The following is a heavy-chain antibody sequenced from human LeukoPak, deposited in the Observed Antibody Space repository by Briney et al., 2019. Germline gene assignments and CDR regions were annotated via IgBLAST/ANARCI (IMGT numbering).Heavy chain of an antibody. J-gene: IGHJ4*02. CDR1: GFYIDDYG. CDR2: INWDGEAT. D-gene: IGHD6-13*01. CDR3: ARDLSSSWYSLAY. Sequence: PGGSLRLSCAVSGFYIDDYGMSWVRHAPGKGLEWVSGINWDGEATEYGDSVKGRFTISRDNAENALYLQMNSLRAEDTALYYCARDLSSSWYSLAYWGRGTLVTVSS. V-gene: IGHV3-20*04.